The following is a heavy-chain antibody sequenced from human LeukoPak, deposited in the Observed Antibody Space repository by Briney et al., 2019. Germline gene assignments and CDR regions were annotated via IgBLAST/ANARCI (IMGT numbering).Heavy chain of an antibody. CDR1: GYTFTGYY. Sequence: ASVKVSCKASGYTFTGYYMHWVRQAPGQGLEWMGWINPNSGGTNYAQKFQGRVTMTRDTSISTAYMELSRLRSDDTAVYYCASIGYCSGGSCYLTDAFDIWGQGTMVTVSS. CDR3: ASIGYCSGGSCYLTDAFDI. V-gene: IGHV1-2*02. CDR2: INPNSGGT. J-gene: IGHJ3*02. D-gene: IGHD2-15*01.